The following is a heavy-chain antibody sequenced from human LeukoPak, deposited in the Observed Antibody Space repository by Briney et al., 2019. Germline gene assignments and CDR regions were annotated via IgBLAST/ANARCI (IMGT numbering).Heavy chain of an antibody. V-gene: IGHV1-18*01. D-gene: IGHD4-17*01. CDR3: ARDLRLRPNLNWFDP. CDR1: GYTFTSYG. J-gene: IGHJ5*02. Sequence: ASVNVSCKASGYTFTSYGLSWVRQAPGQGLDWMGWISAYNGNKNYAPKLQGRVTLTTNTSTSPAYIEPRILSSDDPAVYYSARDLRLRPNLNWFDPWGQGTLVTVSS. CDR2: ISAYNGNK.